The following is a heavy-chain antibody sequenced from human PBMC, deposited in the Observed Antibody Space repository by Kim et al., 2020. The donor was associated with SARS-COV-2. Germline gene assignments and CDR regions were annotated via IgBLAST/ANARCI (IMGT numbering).Heavy chain of an antibody. V-gene: IGHV4-30-2*01. CDR2: IYHSGST. J-gene: IGHJ6*02. D-gene: IGHD3-10*01. CDR3: ASASMVRGSYGMDV. CDR1: GGSISSGAYS. Sequence: SETLSLTCAVSGGSISSGAYSWSWIRQPPGKGLEWIGYIYHSGSTYYNPSLKSRVTISVDRSKNQFSLKLSSVTAADTAVYYCASASMVRGSYGMDVWG.